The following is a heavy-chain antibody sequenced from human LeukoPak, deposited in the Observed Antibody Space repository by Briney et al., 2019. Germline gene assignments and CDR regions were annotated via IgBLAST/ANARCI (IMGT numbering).Heavy chain of an antibody. Sequence: PGGSLRLSCAVSGFTFSRYWMHWVRQVPGKGLVWVSRINGDGSSTNYADSVKGRFTISRDNAKNTLYLQINSLSAEDTAVYYCAKDKYTTSWLFFDSWGQGTLATVSS. CDR1: GFTFSRYW. D-gene: IGHD6-13*01. CDR2: INGDGSST. J-gene: IGHJ4*02. V-gene: IGHV3-74*01. CDR3: AKDKYTTSWLFFDS.